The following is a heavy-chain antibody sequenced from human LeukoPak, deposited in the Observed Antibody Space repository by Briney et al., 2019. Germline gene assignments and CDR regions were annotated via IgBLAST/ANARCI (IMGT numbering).Heavy chain of an antibody. D-gene: IGHD3-16*01. J-gene: IGHJ4*02. CDR2: ISSSGSTI. CDR3: ARDSSLGGFRDY. Sequence: GGSLRLSCAASGFTFSRYEMNWVRQAPGKGLEWVSYISSSGSTIYYADSVKGRFTISRDNAKNSLYLQMNSLRAEDTAVYYCARDSSLGGFRDYWGQGTLVTVSS. CDR1: GFTFSRYE. V-gene: IGHV3-48*03.